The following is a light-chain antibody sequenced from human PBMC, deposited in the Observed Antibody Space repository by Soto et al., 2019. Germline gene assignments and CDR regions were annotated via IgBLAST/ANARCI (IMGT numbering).Light chain of an antibody. V-gene: IGKV3-20*01. J-gene: IGKJ5*01. CDR3: QQYGSSPIT. CDR2: GAS. Sequence: ESLLTQSPGTRSLSPGERSTLSCRAIQSVSSRNLSWYQQKPGQAPRLLISGASTRATGIPDRFSGSGSGADFTLTIYRLEPEDFAVYYCQQYGSSPITFGQGTRLEIK. CDR1: QSVSSRN.